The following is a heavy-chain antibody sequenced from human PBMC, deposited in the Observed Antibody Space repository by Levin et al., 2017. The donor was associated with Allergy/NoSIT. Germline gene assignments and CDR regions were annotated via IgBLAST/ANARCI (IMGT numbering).Heavy chain of an antibody. CDR1: GGSISSGGYS. Sequence: SETLSLTCAVSGGSISSGGYSWSWIRQPPGKALEWMGYIYDNGSTHYNPSLKSRITMSVDRSKNHFSLKLSSVTAADTAVYYCVRNKAIGGGSGGYTWFWFDPWGQGTLVTVSS. V-gene: IGHV4-30-2*01. D-gene: IGHD3-10*01. CDR2: IYDNGST. J-gene: IGHJ5*02. CDR3: VRNKAIGGGSGGYTWFWFDP.